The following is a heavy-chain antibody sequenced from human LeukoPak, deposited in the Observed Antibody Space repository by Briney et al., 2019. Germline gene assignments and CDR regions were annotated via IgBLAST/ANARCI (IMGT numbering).Heavy chain of an antibody. D-gene: IGHD2-15*01. J-gene: IGHJ4*02. CDR1: GYTFTGYY. CDR3: ARAGYCSGGSCYGGMNY. CDR2: INPNSGGT. V-gene: IGHV1-2*02. Sequence: GASVKVSCKXSGYTFTGYYMHWVRQAPGQGLEWMGWINPNSGGTNYAQRFQGRVTMTRDTSISTAYMELSRLRSDGTAVYYCARAGYCSGGSCYGGMNYWGQGTLVTVSS.